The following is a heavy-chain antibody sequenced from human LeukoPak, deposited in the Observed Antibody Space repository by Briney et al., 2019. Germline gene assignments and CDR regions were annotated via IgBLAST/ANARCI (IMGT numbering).Heavy chain of an antibody. J-gene: IGHJ4*02. V-gene: IGHV3-30*04. CDR3: ARDEAAAGTVDY. Sequence: GGSLRLSCAASGFTFSSYAMHWVRQAPGKGLEWVAVISYDGSNKYYADSVKGRFTISRDYSKNTLYLQMNSLRAEDTAVYYCARDEAAAGTVDYWGQGTLVTVSS. CDR1: GFTFSSYA. D-gene: IGHD6-13*01. CDR2: ISYDGSNK.